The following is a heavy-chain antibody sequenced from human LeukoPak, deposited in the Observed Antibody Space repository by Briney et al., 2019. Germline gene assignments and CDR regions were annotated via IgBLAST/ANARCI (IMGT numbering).Heavy chain of an antibody. CDR3: ARGPRYSFY. J-gene: IGHJ4*02. Sequence: GGSLRLSCVASGFAFNKYAMHWVRQAPGKGLEWLTFIRHDGSFKEYADSVKGRFIISRDQANNTLYLQMNTLRDEDTAVYYCARGPRYSFYWGQGTLVSVSS. V-gene: IGHV3-30*02. D-gene: IGHD6-13*01. CDR2: IRHDGSFK. CDR1: GFAFNKYA.